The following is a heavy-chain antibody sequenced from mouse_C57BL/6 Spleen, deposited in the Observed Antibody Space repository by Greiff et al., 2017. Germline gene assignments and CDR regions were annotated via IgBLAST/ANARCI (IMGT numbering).Heavy chain of an antibody. CDR3: ARSGDGYLFAY. D-gene: IGHD2-3*01. J-gene: IGHJ3*01. CDR1: GYTFTDYN. V-gene: IGHV1-18*01. Sequence: EVKLMESGPELVKPGASVKIPCKASGYTFTDYNMDWVKQSHGKSLEWIGDINPNNGGTIYNQKFKGKATLTVDKSSSTAYMGLRSLTSEDTAVYYCARSGDGYLFAYWGQGTLVTVSA. CDR2: INPNNGGT.